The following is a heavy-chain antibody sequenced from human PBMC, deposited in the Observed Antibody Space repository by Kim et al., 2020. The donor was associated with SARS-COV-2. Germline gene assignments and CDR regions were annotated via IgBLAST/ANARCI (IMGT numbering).Heavy chain of an antibody. CDR3: ASSSHYSDSSGYQEWFDY. J-gene: IGHJ4*02. Sequence: GGSLRLSCAASGFTVSSNYMSWVRQAPGKGLEWVSVIYSGGSTYYADSVKGRFTVSRDNSKNTLYLQMNSLRAEDTAVYYCASSSHYSDSSGYQEWFDYWGQGTLVTVSS. V-gene: IGHV3-53*01. CDR2: IYSGGST. D-gene: IGHD3-22*01. CDR1: GFTVSSNY.